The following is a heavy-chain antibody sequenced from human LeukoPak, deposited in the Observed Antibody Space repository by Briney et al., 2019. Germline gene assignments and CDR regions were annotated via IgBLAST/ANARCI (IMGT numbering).Heavy chain of an antibody. V-gene: IGHV3-53*01. CDR2: IYSGGST. Sequence: GGSLRLSCAASGFTVSSNYMSWVRQAPGKGLEWVSLIYSGGSTYYADSVKGRFTISRDNSKNTLYLQMNSLRAEDTAVYYCARADSYYFDYWGQGTLVTVSS. CDR1: GFTVSSNY. J-gene: IGHJ4*02. D-gene: IGHD4-11*01. CDR3: ARADSYYFDY.